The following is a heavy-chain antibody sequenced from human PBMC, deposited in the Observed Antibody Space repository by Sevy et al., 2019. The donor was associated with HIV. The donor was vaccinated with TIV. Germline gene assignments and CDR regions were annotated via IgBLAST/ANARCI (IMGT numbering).Heavy chain of an antibody. CDR2: IKSKTDGGTT. CDR1: GFTFSNAW. Sequence: GGSLRLSCAASGFTFSNAWMSWVRQAPGKGLEWVGRIKSKTDGGTTDYAAPVKGRFTISIDDSKNTLYLQMNSLKTEDTAVYYCTTDRHIVVVPAAPSPYYYYYGMDVWGQGTTVTVSS. J-gene: IGHJ6*02. V-gene: IGHV3-15*01. CDR3: TTDRHIVVVPAAPSPYYYYYGMDV. D-gene: IGHD2-2*01.